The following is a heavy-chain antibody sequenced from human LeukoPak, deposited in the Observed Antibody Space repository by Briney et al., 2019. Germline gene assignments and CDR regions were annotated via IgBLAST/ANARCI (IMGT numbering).Heavy chain of an antibody. Sequence: ASVKVSCKASGYTFTGYYMHWVRQAPGQGLEGMGWINPNSGGTNYAQKFQGRVTMTRDTSISTAYMELSRLRSDDTAVYYCARDDSSGYYYFDYWGQGTLVTVSS. D-gene: IGHD3-22*01. CDR1: GYTFTGYY. CDR2: INPNSGGT. J-gene: IGHJ4*02. CDR3: ARDDSSGYYYFDY. V-gene: IGHV1-2*02.